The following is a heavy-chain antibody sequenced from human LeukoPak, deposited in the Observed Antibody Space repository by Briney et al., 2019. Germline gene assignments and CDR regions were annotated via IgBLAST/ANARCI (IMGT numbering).Heavy chain of an antibody. D-gene: IGHD3-10*01. V-gene: IGHV4-30-2*01. Sequence: SETLSLTCAVSGGSISSGGYSWSWIRQPPGKGLEWIGYIYHSGSTYYNPSLKSRVTISVDRSKNQFSLKLSSVTAADTAVYYCAGRPYGSGTPFDYWGQGTLVTVSS. CDR2: IYHSGST. J-gene: IGHJ4*02. CDR3: AGRPYGSGTPFDY. CDR1: GGSISSGGYS.